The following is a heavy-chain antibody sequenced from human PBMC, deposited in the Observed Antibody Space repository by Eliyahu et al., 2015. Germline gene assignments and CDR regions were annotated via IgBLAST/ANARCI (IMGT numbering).Heavy chain of an antibody. Sequence: QVXLVXSGGGVVQPGXPLRLSCVXSGFPFSSYPMHWIRQAPGKGPEWVAVISYDGTKQYYADSVKGRFTVSRDNSKKTLFLQISSLRAEDTAMYYCARNPGDYAYDYWGLGTLVTVSS. D-gene: IGHD4-17*01. CDR1: GFPFSSYP. CDR2: ISYDGTKQ. CDR3: ARNPGDYAYDY. J-gene: IGHJ4*02. V-gene: IGHV3-33*01.